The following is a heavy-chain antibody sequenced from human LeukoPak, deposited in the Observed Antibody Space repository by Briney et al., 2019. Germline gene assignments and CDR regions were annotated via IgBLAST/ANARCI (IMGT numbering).Heavy chain of an antibody. Sequence: ASVKVSCKASGYTFTGYYMHWVRQAPGQGLEWMGWINPNSGGTNYAQKFQGRVTMTRDTSISTAYMELSRLRSDDTAVYYCARESCSSTSCFNWFDPWGRGTLVTVSS. CDR1: GYTFTGYY. D-gene: IGHD2-2*01. CDR2: INPNSGGT. J-gene: IGHJ5*02. CDR3: ARESCSSTSCFNWFDP. V-gene: IGHV1-2*02.